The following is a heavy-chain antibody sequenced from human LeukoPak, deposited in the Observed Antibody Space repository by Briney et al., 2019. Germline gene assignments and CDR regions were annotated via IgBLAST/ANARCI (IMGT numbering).Heavy chain of an antibody. CDR1: GFTFSSYG. CDR3: ARVHEGYCSGGSCYPGAFDI. Sequence: GGSLRLSCAASGFTFSSYGMHWVRQAPGKGLEWVAVISYDGSNKYYADSVKGRFTISRDNAKNSLYLQMNSLRAEDTALYSCARVHEGYCSGGSCYPGAFDIWGQGTMVTVSS. V-gene: IGHV3-30*03. CDR2: ISYDGSNK. J-gene: IGHJ3*02. D-gene: IGHD2-15*01.